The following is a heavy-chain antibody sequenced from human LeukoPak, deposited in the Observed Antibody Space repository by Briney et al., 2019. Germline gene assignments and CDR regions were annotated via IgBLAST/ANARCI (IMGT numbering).Heavy chain of an antibody. Sequence: ASVKVSCKASGYTFTSYDINWVRQAPGQGLEWMGWINPNSGGTNYAQKFQGRLTMTRDTSISTAYMGLSRLRSDDTAVYYCARVAYYDSRINDAFDIWGQGTMATVSS. CDR2: INPNSGGT. CDR3: ARVAYYDSRINDAFDI. D-gene: IGHD3-22*01. CDR1: GYTFTSYD. V-gene: IGHV1-2*02. J-gene: IGHJ3*02.